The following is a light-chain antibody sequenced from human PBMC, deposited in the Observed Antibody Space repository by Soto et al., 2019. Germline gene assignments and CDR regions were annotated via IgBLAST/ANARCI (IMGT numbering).Light chain of an antibody. V-gene: IGKV3-20*01. Sequence: EIVLTQSPGTLSLSPGERATLSCRASQSVSSSYLAWYQQKPGQAPRLLIYVASSMATGIPDRFSGSGSGTDFTFTSSRLEPEDFEVYYCQQYGSSPRSFGGGTKVEIK. CDR3: QQYGSSPRS. CDR1: QSVSSSY. J-gene: IGKJ4*01. CDR2: VAS.